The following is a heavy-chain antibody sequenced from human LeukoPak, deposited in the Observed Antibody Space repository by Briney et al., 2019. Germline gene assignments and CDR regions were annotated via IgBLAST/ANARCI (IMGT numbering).Heavy chain of an antibody. V-gene: IGHV3-23*01. CDR1: GFTFSSYA. CDR2: ISGSGGST. J-gene: IGHJ4*02. D-gene: IGHD3-22*01. CDR3: AKAESCYDRPYYFDY. Sequence: GGSLRLSCAASGFTFSSYAMSWVRQAPGKGLEWVSAISGSGGSTYYADSVKGRFTISRDNSKNTLYLQMNSLRAEDTAVYYCAKAESCYDRPYYFDYWGQGTLVTVSS.